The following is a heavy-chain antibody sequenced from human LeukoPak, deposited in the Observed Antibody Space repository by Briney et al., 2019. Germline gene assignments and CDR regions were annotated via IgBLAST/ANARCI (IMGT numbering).Heavy chain of an antibody. CDR2: IYYSGST. J-gene: IGHJ3*02. Sequence: PSETLSLTCPVSGGSISSSSYYWGWIRQPPGKGLEWIGSIYYSGSTYYNPSLKSRVTISVDTSKNQFSLKLSSVTAADTAVYYCARHSLYSSGYAFDIWGQGTMVTVSS. CDR1: GGSISSSSYY. V-gene: IGHV4-39*01. CDR3: ARHSLYSSGYAFDI. D-gene: IGHD6-19*01.